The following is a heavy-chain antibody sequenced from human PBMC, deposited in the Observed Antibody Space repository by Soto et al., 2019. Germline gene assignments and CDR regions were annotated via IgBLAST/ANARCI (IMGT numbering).Heavy chain of an antibody. CDR1: GFTFSNYD. V-gene: IGHV3-30*18. Sequence: QVQLVESGGGVVQPGRSLRLSCAASGFTFSNYDMHWVRQAPGKGLEWVAVISYDGSNKYYADSVKGRFTISRDNSKNTLYLQMNSLRAEDTAVYYCAKESVVVITDYWGQGTLVTVSS. J-gene: IGHJ4*02. D-gene: IGHD3-22*01. CDR2: ISYDGSNK. CDR3: AKESVVVITDY.